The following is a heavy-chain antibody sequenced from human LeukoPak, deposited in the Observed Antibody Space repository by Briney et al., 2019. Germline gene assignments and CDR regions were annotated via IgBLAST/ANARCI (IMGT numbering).Heavy chain of an antibody. Sequence: ASVKVSCKASGYTFTSYDINWVRQATGQGLEWMGWMNPNSGNTGYAQRFQGRVTMTRNTSISTAYMELSRLRSDDTAVYYCARGVGCSSTSCYEVYYYGMDVWGKGTTVTVSS. CDR2: MNPNSGNT. CDR3: ARGVGCSSTSCYEVYYYGMDV. J-gene: IGHJ6*04. D-gene: IGHD2-2*01. V-gene: IGHV1-8*01. CDR1: GYTFTSYD.